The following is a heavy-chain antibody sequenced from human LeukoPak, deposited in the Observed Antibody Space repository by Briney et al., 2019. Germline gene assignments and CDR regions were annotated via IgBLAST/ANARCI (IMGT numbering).Heavy chain of an antibody. CDR1: GFTFSSYG. Sequence: PGGSLRLSCAASGFTFSSYGMAWVRQAPGKGLERVSAISGSGGSTYHADSVKGRFTISRDNSKNTPYLQMNSLRAEDTAVYYCAKGDYYDFDYWGQGTLVTVSS. CDR2: ISGSGGST. D-gene: IGHD3-10*01. V-gene: IGHV3-23*01. CDR3: AKGDYYDFDY. J-gene: IGHJ4*02.